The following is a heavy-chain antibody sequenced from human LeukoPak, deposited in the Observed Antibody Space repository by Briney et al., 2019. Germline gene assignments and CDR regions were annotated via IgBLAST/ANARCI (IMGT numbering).Heavy chain of an antibody. Sequence: GGSLRLSCAASGFTFSSYAMSWVRQAPGKGLEWVSAISGSGGSTYYADSVKGRFTISRDNSKNTLYLQMNSLRAEDTAVYYCAKKYYYDSSGYYYITAHFGDWGQGTLVTGPS. CDR2: ISGSGGST. J-gene: IGHJ4*02. CDR3: AKKYYYDSSGYYYITAHFGD. D-gene: IGHD3-22*01. CDR1: GFTFSSYA. V-gene: IGHV3-23*01.